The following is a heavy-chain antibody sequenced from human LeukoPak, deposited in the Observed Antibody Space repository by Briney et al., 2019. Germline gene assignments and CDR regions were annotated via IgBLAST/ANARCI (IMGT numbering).Heavy chain of an antibody. Sequence: ASVKVSCKASGYTFTTYGISWVRQAPGQGLEWLGWINSYNGNTNYAQKFQGRVTMTTDTSTTTAYMDLRSLRSDDTAWYYCARNRQGLDSSGYSYFDYWGQGTLVTVSS. V-gene: IGHV1-18*01. D-gene: IGHD3-22*01. CDR3: ARNRQGLDSSGYSYFDY. J-gene: IGHJ4*02. CDR2: INSYNGNT. CDR1: GYTFTTYG.